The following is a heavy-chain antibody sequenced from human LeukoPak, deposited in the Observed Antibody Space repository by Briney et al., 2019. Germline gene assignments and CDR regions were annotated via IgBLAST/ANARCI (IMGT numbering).Heavy chain of an antibody. D-gene: IGHD5-18*01. CDR1: GYTFTSYA. CDR2: INTNTGNP. J-gene: IGHJ4*02. Sequence: ASVKVSCKASGYTFTSYATNWVRQAPGQGLEWMGWINTNTGNPSYAQAFFTGRYVFSLDTSASTAYLQINGLKADDTAVYYCGRDPKLGIRRHTYGYIDHWGQGTLLTVAS. V-gene: IGHV7-4-1*02. CDR3: GRDPKLGIRRHTYGYIDH.